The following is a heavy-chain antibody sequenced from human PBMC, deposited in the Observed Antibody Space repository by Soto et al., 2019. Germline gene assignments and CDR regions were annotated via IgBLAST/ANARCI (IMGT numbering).Heavy chain of an antibody. Sequence: GSLRRSCLASGFAFSNYAMSWVRQAPGKGLEWVSSISATATGTYYADSVKGRFTVSRDNSKSTVYLDLTSLRVEDTAVFYCTKDLNYYGSGSHYWGQGTQVTVYS. J-gene: IGHJ4*02. CDR2: ISATATGT. D-gene: IGHD3-10*01. CDR3: TKDLNYYGSGSHY. V-gene: IGHV3-23*01. CDR1: GFAFSNYA.